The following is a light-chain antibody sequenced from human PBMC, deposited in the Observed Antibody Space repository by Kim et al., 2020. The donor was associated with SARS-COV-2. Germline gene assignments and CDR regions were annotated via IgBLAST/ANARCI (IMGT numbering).Light chain of an antibody. CDR1: QSISSW. V-gene: IGKV1-5*03. Sequence: DIQMTQSSTLSASVGDRVTITCRASQSISSWLAWYQQKPGKAPKLLIYKASSLESGVPSRFSGSGSGTEFTLTVSSLQPDDFATCYCQQYNSYPWTFGQGTKVDIK. CDR3: QQYNSYPWT. CDR2: KAS. J-gene: IGKJ1*01.